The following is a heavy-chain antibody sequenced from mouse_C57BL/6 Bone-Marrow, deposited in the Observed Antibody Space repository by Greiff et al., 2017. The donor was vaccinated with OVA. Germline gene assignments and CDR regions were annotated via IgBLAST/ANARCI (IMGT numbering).Heavy chain of an antibody. CDR1: GFTFSSYA. J-gene: IGHJ3*01. CDR3: ARHEEERGFAY. V-gene: IGHV5S21*01. Sequence: DVKLVESGEGLVKPGGSLKLSCAASGFTFSSYAMSWVRQTPEKRLEWVAYISSGGDYIYYADTVKGRFTISRDNTKKTLYLQMSSLRSEDTALYYCARHEEERGFAYWGQGTLVTVSA. CDR2: ISSGGDYI.